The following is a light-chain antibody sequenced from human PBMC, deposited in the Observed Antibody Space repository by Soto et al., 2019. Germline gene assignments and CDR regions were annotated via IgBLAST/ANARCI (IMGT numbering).Light chain of an antibody. Sequence: EIVLTQSPATLSLSPGERATLSCRASQSVSSYLAWYQQKPGQAPRLLIYDASDRATGIPARFSGSGSGTDFTLTISSLEPEDFAVYYCQQRRNWPLYTFDQGTKLEIK. CDR2: DAS. CDR3: QQRRNWPLYT. V-gene: IGKV3-11*01. J-gene: IGKJ2*01. CDR1: QSVSSY.